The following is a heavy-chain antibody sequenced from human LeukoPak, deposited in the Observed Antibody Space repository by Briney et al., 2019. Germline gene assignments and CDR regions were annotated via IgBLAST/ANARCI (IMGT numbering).Heavy chain of an antibody. CDR1: GVSISSGPYF. CDR3: ARLDGGQLGHCSSTSCNGAFDI. Sequence: PSETLTLTCTASGVSISSGPYFWGRIRQPPGKGLEWLGNIHYTGSTYYKSSLRSRVTMSVDTSKNQFSLMLRSVTAADTAMYYCARLDGGQLGHCSSTSCNGAFDIWGQGAMVTVSS. V-gene: IGHV4-39*07. J-gene: IGHJ3*02. CDR2: IHYTGST. D-gene: IGHD2-2*01.